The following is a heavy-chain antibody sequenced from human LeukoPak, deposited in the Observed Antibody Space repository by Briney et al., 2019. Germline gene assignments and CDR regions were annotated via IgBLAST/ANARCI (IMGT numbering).Heavy chain of an antibody. CDR2: IYPGDSDT. J-gene: IGHJ5*02. D-gene: IGHD2-2*01. Sequence: GESLKISCKGSGYSFTSYWISWVRQMPGKGLEWMGIIYPGDSDTRYSPSFQGQVTISADKSISTAYLQWSSLKASDTAMYYCARLGGVPAATGWFDPWGQGTLVTVSS. V-gene: IGHV5-51*01. CDR1: GYSFTSYW. CDR3: ARLGGVPAATGWFDP.